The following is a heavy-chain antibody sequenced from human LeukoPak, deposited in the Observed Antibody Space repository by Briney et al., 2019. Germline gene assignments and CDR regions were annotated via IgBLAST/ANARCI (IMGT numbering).Heavy chain of an antibody. D-gene: IGHD3-22*01. J-gene: IGHJ4*02. CDR1: GYTFITYD. Sequence: GASVKVSCKASGYTFITYDISWVRQAPAQGLEWMGWMNPNSGNTGYAQKFQGRVTMTRNTSISTAYMELSSLRSEDTAVYYCGRVFPDYYGSRGSDYWGQGTLVTVSS. CDR2: MNPNSGNT. CDR3: GRVFPDYYGSRGSDY. V-gene: IGHV1-8*01.